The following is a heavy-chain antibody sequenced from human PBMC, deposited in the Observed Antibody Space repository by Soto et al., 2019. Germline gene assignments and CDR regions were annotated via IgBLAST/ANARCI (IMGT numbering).Heavy chain of an antibody. CDR3: ARGGATSVDY. CDR2: SHPSGGST. D-gene: IGHD1-26*01. V-gene: IGHV1-46*03. CDR1: GYTFTSYY. J-gene: IGHJ4*02. Sequence: ASVNVSCKASGYTFTSYYMHWVRQAPGPGLEWMGISHPSGGSTSYAQKFQASDPITRDTSTSTVHMELSSLRSEDTPAYDCARGGATSVDYWGQGPLVTVSS.